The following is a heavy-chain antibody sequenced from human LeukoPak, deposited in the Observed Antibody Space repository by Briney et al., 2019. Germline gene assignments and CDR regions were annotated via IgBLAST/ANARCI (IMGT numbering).Heavy chain of an antibody. V-gene: IGHV4-38-2*02. CDR3: ARDVKGYYYGSGIDF. Sequence: SETLSLXCIVSGYSINSGYYWGWIRQPPGKGLEWIGNIHHSGSTYYNPSLKSRVTISVDTSNNHFSLKLTSVTAADTAVYYCARDVKGYYYGSGIDFWGRGTLVTVSS. D-gene: IGHD3-10*01. CDR1: GYSINSGYY. CDR2: IHHSGST. J-gene: IGHJ4*02.